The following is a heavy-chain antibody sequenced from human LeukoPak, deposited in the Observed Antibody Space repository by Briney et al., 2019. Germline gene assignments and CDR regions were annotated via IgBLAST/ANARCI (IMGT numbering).Heavy chain of an antibody. J-gene: IGHJ4*02. CDR1: GFTFSNYW. D-gene: IGHD6-13*01. V-gene: IGHV3-74*01. CDR2: INSDGSST. Sequence: GGSLRLSCAVSGFTFSNYWMHWVRQAPGKGLVWVSYINSDGSSTGCADSVKGRFTISRDNAKNTLYLQMNSLRAEDTAVYYCARVDTYSSSWYYWGQGTLVTVSP. CDR3: ARVDTYSSSWYY.